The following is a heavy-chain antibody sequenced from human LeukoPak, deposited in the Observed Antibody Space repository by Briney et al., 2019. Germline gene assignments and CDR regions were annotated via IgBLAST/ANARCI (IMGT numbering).Heavy chain of an antibody. CDR1: GYTFTGYY. CDR2: INPNSGGT. V-gene: IGHV1-2*02. Sequence: ASVKVSCKASGYTFTGYYMHWVRQAPGQGLEWMGWINPNSGGTNYAQKFQGRVTMTRDTSISTAYMELSRLRSDDTAVYYCAKDAEDGLQSGDGEDYYYMDVWGKGTTVTVSS. J-gene: IGHJ6*03. CDR3: AKDAEDGLQSGDGEDYYYMDV. D-gene: IGHD3-10*01.